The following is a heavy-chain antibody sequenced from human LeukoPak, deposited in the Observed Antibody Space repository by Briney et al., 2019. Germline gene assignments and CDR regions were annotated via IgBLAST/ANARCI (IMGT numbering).Heavy chain of an antibody. J-gene: IGHJ1*01. CDR3: ARHQGSTVFNY. CDR2: ISHIGTI. Sequence: SETLSLTCTISGDSIDPYSWRWIRQPPGKGLEWIGYISHIGTIKYNTSLMSRVSMGLDKPNNEFSLSLRSVTATDTALYFCARHQGSTVFNYWGRGVPVIVSS. CDR1: GDSIDPYS. D-gene: IGHD5/OR15-5a*01. V-gene: IGHV4-59*08.